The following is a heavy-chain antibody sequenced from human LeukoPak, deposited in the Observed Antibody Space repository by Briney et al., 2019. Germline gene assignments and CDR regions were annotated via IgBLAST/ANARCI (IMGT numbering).Heavy chain of an antibody. V-gene: IGHV4-59*01. CDR1: GGSISSYY. J-gene: IGHJ6*02. Sequence: SETPSLTCTVSGGSISSYYWSWIRQPPGKGLEWIGYIYYSGSTNYNPSLKSRVTISVDTSKNQFSLKLSSVTAADTAVYYCARDQDDLGMDVWGQGTTVTVSS. CDR2: IYYSGST. CDR3: ARDQDDLGMDV. D-gene: IGHD3-3*01.